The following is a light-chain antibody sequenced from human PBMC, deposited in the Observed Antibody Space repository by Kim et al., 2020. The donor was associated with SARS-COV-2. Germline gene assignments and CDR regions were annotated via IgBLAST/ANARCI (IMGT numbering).Light chain of an antibody. CDR2: QDA. CDR1: KLGNKY. Sequence: SVSPGQTASISCSGDKLGNKYAYWYQQKPGQSPILVIYQDAKRPSGIPERFSGSNSGNTATLTITGTQAMDEADYYCQAWERSTAIFGGGTKLTVL. J-gene: IGLJ2*01. V-gene: IGLV3-1*01. CDR3: QAWERSTAI.